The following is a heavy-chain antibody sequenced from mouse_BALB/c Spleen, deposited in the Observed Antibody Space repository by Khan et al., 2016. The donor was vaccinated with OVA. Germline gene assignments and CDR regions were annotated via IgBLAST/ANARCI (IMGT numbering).Heavy chain of an antibody. J-gene: IGHJ3*01. CDR3: VRDGAYQGTDGWFAY. D-gene: IGHD3-2*02. Sequence: VQLKQSGAELARPGASVKMSCKASGYTFTSYTIHWIKLRPGQGLEWIGYINPSNGYTNYNQKFKDKATLTADKSSTTAYMQLSSLTSDDSAVYYCVRDGAYQGTDGWFAYWGQGTLVTVSA. CDR1: GYTFTSYT. V-gene: IGHV1-4*01. CDR2: INPSNGYT.